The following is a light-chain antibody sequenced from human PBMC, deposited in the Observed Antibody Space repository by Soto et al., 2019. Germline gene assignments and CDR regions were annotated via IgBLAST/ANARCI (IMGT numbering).Light chain of an antibody. J-gene: IGKJ4*01. CDR1: QRVSSY. CDR3: QQRGDWPPT. CDR2: DAS. V-gene: IGKV3-11*01. Sequence: EIVLTQSAATLSLSPGERATLSCRASQRVSSYLAWYQQKPGQAPRLLIYDASNRATGVPARFSGSGSGTDFTLTVSSLEPEDFAVYYCQQRGDWPPTFGGGTKVEIK.